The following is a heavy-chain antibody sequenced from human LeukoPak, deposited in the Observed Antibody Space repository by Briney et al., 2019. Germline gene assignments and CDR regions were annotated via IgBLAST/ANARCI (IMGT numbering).Heavy chain of an antibody. CDR2: GNARGST. CDR1: GGSSSSVTLY. D-gene: IGHD5-24*01. V-gene: IGHV4-61*02. J-gene: IGHJ4*02. CDR3: ARESTGTGRYNWYDL. Sequence: PSETLSLTCSVSGGSSSSVTLYWSWIRQPAGKGLEWIGRGNARGSTDSNPSLRSRVTVSVDTSKNQVSLRLSSVTAADTAVYYCARESTGTGRYNWYDLWGQGTLVTVSS.